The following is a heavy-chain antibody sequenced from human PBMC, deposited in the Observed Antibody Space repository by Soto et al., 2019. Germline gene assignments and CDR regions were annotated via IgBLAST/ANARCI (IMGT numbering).Heavy chain of an antibody. CDR2: ISYDGSNK. Sequence: QVQLVESGGGVVQPGRSLRLSCAASGFTFSSYGMHWVRQAPGKGLEWVAVISYDGSNKYYADSVKGRFTISRDNSKNTLYLQMNSLRAEDTAVYYCAKDPRGPSKSVLYGMDVWGQGTTVTVSS. J-gene: IGHJ6*02. CDR1: GFTFSSYG. V-gene: IGHV3-30*18. CDR3: AKDPRGPSKSVLYGMDV. D-gene: IGHD2-15*01.